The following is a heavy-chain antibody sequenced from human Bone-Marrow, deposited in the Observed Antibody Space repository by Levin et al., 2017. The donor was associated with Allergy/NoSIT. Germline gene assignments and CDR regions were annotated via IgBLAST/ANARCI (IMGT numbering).Heavy chain of an antibody. CDR2: IYPGDSDT. CDR1: GFSFSHSW. D-gene: IGHD4-11*01. V-gene: IGHV5-51*01. J-gene: IGHJ5*02. CDR3: ATQGRYVSNYYWNH. Sequence: NPGGSLRLSCKGSGFSFSHSWIAWVRQVPGKGLEWMGMIYPGDSDTKYSPSFQGQVTISADKSAGVAYLQWRSLKASDTSKYYCATQGRYVSNYYWNHWGQGTMLTVSS.